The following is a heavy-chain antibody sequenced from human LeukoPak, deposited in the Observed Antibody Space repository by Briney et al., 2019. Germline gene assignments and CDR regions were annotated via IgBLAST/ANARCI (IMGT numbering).Heavy chain of an antibody. CDR2: LYRSGTT. D-gene: IGHD2-15*01. CDR3: ARVEVPRDINDWYFDL. Sequence: LSETLSLTCTVSGYSIAYGFFWAWIRQPPGGGLEWIGSLYRSGTTYYNTSLQSRLSTSVDTSQNQFSLKLRLVTAADTAVYYCARVEVPRDINDWYFDLWGRGTLVAVSS. J-gene: IGHJ2*01. V-gene: IGHV4-38-2*02. CDR1: GYSIAYGFF.